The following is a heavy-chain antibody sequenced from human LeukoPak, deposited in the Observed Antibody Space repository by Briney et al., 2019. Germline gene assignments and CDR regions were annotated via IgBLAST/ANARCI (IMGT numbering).Heavy chain of an antibody. J-gene: IGHJ4*02. D-gene: IGHD1-26*01. CDR1: GLTFRNYG. V-gene: IGHV3-33*01. CDR2: IWYDGSNK. Sequence: GKSLRLSYAASGLTFRNYGMHWVRQAPGKGLEWVAVIWYDGSNKYYADSVKGRFTTSRDNSKDTLYLQMNSLRAEDTAVYYCATDRNSGKYYDYWGQGTLVTVSS. CDR3: ATDRNSGKYYDY.